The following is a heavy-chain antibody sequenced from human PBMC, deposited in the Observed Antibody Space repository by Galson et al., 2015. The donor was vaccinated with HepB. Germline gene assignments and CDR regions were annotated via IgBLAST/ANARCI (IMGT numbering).Heavy chain of an antibody. CDR3: ARRSTPINWFDP. CDR2: INHSGST. D-gene: IGHD2-15*01. CDR1: GGSFSGYY. J-gene: IGHJ5*02. V-gene: IGHV4-34*01. Sequence: ETLSLTCAVYGGSFSGYYWSWIRQPPGKGLEWIGEINHSGSTNYNPSLKSRVTISVDTSKNQFSLKLSSVTAADTAVYYCARRSTPINWFDPWGQGTLVTVSS.